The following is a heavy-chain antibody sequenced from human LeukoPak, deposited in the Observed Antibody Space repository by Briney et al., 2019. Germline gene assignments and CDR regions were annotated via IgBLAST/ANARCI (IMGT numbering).Heavy chain of an antibody. Sequence: SETLSLTCAVSGGSISSSNWWSWVRQPPGKGLEWIGEIYHSGSANYNPSLKSRVTISVDTSKNQFSLKLSSVTAADTAVYYCARDRRNYYYYGMDVWGQGTTVTASS. CDR2: IYHSGSA. CDR1: GGSISSSNW. J-gene: IGHJ6*02. CDR3: ARDRRNYYYYGMDV. V-gene: IGHV4-4*02.